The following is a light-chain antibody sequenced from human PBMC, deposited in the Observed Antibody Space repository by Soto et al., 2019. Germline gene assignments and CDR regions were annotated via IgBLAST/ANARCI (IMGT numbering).Light chain of an antibody. CDR1: QSVSSN. CDR2: GAS. J-gene: IGKJ2*01. CDR3: QQDNNWPSYA. Sequence: EIVMTQSPATLSVSPGERATRSCRASQSVSSNLAWYQQKPGQAPRLLIYGASTRATGIPARFSGTGSGTEFNLTNSSLQSEDFAVYYCQQDNNWPSYAFGQGTKLEIK. V-gene: IGKV3-15*01.